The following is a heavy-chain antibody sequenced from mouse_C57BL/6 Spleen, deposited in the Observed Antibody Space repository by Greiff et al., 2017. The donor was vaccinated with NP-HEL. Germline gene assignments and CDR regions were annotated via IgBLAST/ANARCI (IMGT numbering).Heavy chain of an antibody. CDR3: TTWTAQAPWFAD. D-gene: IGHD3-2*02. CDR1: GFNIKDYY. J-gene: IGHJ3*01. V-gene: IGHV14-1*01. CDR2: IGPEDGDT. Sequence: VQLQQSGAELVRPGASVKLSCTASGFNIKDYYMHWVKQRPEQGLEWIGRIGPEDGDTEYAPKFQGKATMTADTSSNTAYLQLSSLTSEDTAVNYCTTWTAQAPWFADWGKGTLVTVAA.